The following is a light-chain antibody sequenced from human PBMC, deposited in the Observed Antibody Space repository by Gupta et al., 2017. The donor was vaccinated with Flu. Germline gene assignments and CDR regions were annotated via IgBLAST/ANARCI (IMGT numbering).Light chain of an antibody. CDR2: KAS. Sequence: PSTLSASVGDRVTMTCRASQSISSWLAWFLKKPGKAPQLLIYKASNLEEGVPSRFSGRGSGTEFTLTISSLQPDDFATYYCQQYNSYSWTFGQGTKVEIK. CDR1: QSISSW. J-gene: IGKJ1*01. CDR3: QQYNSYSWT. V-gene: IGKV1-5*03.